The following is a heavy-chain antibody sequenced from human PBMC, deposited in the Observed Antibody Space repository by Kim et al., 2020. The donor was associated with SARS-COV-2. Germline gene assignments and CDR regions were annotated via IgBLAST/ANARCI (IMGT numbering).Heavy chain of an antibody. CDR3: ARSVAFGRARAFDI. J-gene: IGHJ3*02. Sequence: YSPSLKSRLTITKDTSENQVVLTMTHMDPVDSATYYCARSVAFGRARAFDIWGQGTMVTVSS. D-gene: IGHD3-16*01. V-gene: IGHV2-5*01.